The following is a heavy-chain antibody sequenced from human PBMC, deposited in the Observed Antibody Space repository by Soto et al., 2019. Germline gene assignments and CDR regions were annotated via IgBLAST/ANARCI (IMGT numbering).Heavy chain of an antibody. CDR2: TYYRSKWYN. Sequence: PSQTLSLTCAISGDSVLSNSAAWNWIRQSPSRGLEWLGRTYYRSKWYNDYEVSVKSRIIISPDTSKNQFSLHLNSVTPEDTALYYCARDLNGGFEIWGQGTMVTVSS. V-gene: IGHV6-1*01. J-gene: IGHJ3*02. D-gene: IGHD1-1*01. CDR3: ARDLNGGFEI. CDR1: GDSVLSNSAA.